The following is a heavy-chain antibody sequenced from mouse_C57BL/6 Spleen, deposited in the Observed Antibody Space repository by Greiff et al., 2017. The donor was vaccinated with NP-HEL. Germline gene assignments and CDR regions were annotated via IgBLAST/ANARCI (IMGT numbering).Heavy chain of an antibody. V-gene: IGHV1-19*01. Sequence: VQLQQSGPVLVKPGASVKMSCKASGYTFTDYYMNWVKQSHGKSLEWIGVINPYNGGTSYNQKFKGKATLTVDKSSSTAYMELNSLTSEDSAVYYCALYYYGDGYYYAMDYWGQGTSVTVSS. D-gene: IGHD1-1*01. J-gene: IGHJ4*01. CDR2: INPYNGGT. CDR3: ALYYYGDGYYYAMDY. CDR1: GYTFTDYY.